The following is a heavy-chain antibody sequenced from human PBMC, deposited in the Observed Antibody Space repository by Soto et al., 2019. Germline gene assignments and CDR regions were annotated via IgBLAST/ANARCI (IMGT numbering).Heavy chain of an antibody. J-gene: IGHJ6*02. CDR2: IYWDEDK. D-gene: IGHD2-15*01. V-gene: IGHV2-5*02. Sequence: SGPTLVNPTQTLTLTCTFSGFSLNSRGVGVGWIRQPPGKALEWLALIYWDEDKHFSPSLKSRVTITKDTSKNQVVLTMTNMDPVDTATYYCAHKGGRGAGMDVWGQGTTVTVSS. CDR1: GFSLNSRGVG. CDR3: AHKGGRGAGMDV.